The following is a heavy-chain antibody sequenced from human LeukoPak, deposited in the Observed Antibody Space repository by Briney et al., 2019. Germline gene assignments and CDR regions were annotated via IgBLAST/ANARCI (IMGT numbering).Heavy chain of an antibody. J-gene: IGHJ4*02. Sequence: SQTLSLTCAISGDSVSSNSAACDWTRQYPSTCLEWLGRTYYGSKWYNDYAVSVKSRITINPDTSKNQFSLQLNSVTPEDTAVYYCARGGGGFDYWGQGTLVSVSS. CDR3: ARGGGGFDY. D-gene: IGHD3-16*01. V-gene: IGHV6-1*01. CDR1: GDSVSSNSAA. CDR2: TYYGSKWYN.